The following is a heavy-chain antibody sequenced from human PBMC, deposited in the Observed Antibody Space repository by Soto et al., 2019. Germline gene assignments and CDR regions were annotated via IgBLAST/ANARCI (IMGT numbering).Heavy chain of an antibody. J-gene: IGHJ4*02. CDR1: GYTLTELS. D-gene: IGHD2-2*01. Sequence: ASVKVSCKVSGYTLTELSMHWVRQAPGKGLEWMGGFDPEDGETIYAQKFQGRVTMTEDTSTDTAYMELSSLRSEDTAVYYCATRVWIKYCSSTSCYADYWGQGTLVTVSS. CDR2: FDPEDGET. V-gene: IGHV1-24*01. CDR3: ATRVWIKYCSSTSCYADY.